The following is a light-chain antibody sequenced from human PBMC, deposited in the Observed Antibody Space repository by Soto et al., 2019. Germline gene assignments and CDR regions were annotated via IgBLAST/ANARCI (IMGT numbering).Light chain of an antibody. CDR1: QSISTW. CDR3: QQYSGPSPWT. Sequence: DIQMTQSPFTLSASVGDRVTITCRASQSISTWLAWYQQKPGIAPKLLISTASNLESGVPSRFSGSGFGTEFTLTITSLQPDDFATYYCQQYSGPSPWTFGQGTRVEI. V-gene: IGKV1-5*03. J-gene: IGKJ1*01. CDR2: TAS.